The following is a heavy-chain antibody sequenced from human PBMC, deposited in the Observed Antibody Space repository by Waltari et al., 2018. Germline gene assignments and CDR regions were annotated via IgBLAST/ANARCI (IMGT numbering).Heavy chain of an antibody. V-gene: IGHV3-30-3*01. J-gene: IGHJ6*02. Sequence: QVQLVESGGGVVQPGRSLRLSCAASGFPFSSYAMHWVRQAPGKGLEWVAVISYDGSNKYYADSVKGRFTISRDNSKNTLYLQMNSLRAEDTAVYYCARGIVVALYGMDVWGQGTTVTVSS. D-gene: IGHD2-2*01. CDR2: ISYDGSNK. CDR1: GFPFSSYA. CDR3: ARGIVVALYGMDV.